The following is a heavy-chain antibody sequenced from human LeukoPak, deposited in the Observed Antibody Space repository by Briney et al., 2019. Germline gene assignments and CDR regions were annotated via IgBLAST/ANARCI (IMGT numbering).Heavy chain of an antibody. D-gene: IGHD5-12*01. CDR3: AKDHTSYSGYDSLDY. CDR1: GFTFRDFA. J-gene: IGHJ4*02. V-gene: IGHV3-64D*09. CDR2: ISSSGVAT. Sequence: GGSLRLSCSVSGFTFRDFAMHWVRQAPGKGLEYVSSISSSGVATYYADSVKGRFTISRDNYKNTLYLQMSSLRAEDTAVYYCAKDHTSYSGYDSLDYWGQGTLVTVSS.